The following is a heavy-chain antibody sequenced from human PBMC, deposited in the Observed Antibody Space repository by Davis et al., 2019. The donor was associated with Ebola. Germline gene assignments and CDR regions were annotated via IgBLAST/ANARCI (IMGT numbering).Heavy chain of an antibody. CDR3: VRVESDAFDI. Sequence: PGGSLRLSCTVSGGSISSYYWSWIRQPPGKGLEWIGYIYYSGSTNYNPSLKSRVTISIDTSKNQFSLKLSSVTAADTAVYYCVRVESDAFDIWGQGTMVTVSS. CDR2: IYYSGST. D-gene: IGHD3-3*01. J-gene: IGHJ3*02. V-gene: IGHV4-59*08. CDR1: GGSISSYY.